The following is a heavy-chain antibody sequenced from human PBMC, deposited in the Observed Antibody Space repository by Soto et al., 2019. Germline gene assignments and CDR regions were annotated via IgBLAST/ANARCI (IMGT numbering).Heavy chain of an antibody. CDR3: GFKKVCATSFHVFDI. CDR1: GFTFSIYS. CDR2: IMPGSSHI. Sequence: PGGSLRLSCAASGFTFSIYSMNWVRQAPGKGLEWVSYIMPGSSHIFYADSVKGRFTISRDNAKNSLYLQMNSLRAEDTAVYYCGFKKVCATSFHVFDIGAQGTM. D-gene: IGHD1-26*01. V-gene: IGHV3-48*01. J-gene: IGHJ3*02.